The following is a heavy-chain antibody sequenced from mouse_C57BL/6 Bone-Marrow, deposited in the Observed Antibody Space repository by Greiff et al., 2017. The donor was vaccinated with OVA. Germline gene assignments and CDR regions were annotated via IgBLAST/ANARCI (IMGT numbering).Heavy chain of an antibody. Sequence: QVQLQQPGAELVKPGASVKVSCKASGYTFTSYWMHWVKQRPGQGLEWIGRIHPSDSDTNYNQKFKGKATLTVDKSSSTAYMQLSSLTSEDSAVYYCAIGRGENRYWYFDVWGTGTTVTVSS. D-gene: IGHD1-1*01. CDR3: AIGRGENRYWYFDV. CDR1: GYTFTSYW. V-gene: IGHV1-74*01. J-gene: IGHJ1*03. CDR2: IHPSDSDT.